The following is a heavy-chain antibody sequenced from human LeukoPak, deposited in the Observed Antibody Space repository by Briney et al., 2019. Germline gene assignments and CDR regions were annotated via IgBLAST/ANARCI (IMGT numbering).Heavy chain of an antibody. CDR3: AREASGYDLGGFDY. CDR1: GFTFSSYS. D-gene: IGHD5-12*01. J-gene: IGHJ4*02. V-gene: IGHV3-21*01. Sequence: GGSLRLSCAASGFTFSSYSMNWVRQAPGKGLEWVSSISSSSSYIYYADSVKGRFTISRDNAKNSLYLQMNSLRAEDTAVYYCAREASGYDLGGFDYWGQGTLVTVSS. CDR2: ISSSSSYI.